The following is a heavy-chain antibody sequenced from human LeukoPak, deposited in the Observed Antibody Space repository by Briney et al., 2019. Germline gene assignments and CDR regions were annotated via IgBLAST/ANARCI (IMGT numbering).Heavy chain of an antibody. Sequence: SETPSLTCTVSGGSISSYYWSWIRQPPGKGLEWIGYIYYSGSTNYNPSLKSRVTISVDTSKNQFSLKLSSVTAADTAVYYCARDSADYDTFDIWGQGTMVTVSS. V-gene: IGHV4-59*01. J-gene: IGHJ3*02. CDR3: ARDSADYDTFDI. CDR2: IYYSGST. CDR1: GGSISSYY. D-gene: IGHD4-11*01.